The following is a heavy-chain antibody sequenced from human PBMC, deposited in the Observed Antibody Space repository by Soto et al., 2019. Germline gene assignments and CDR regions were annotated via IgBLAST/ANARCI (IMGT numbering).Heavy chain of an antibody. V-gene: IGHV3-15*07. CDR2: IKSKTDGGTT. Sequence: GGSLRLSCAASGFTFSNAWMNWVRQAPGKGLEWVGRIKSKTDGGTTDYAAPVKGRFTISRDDSKNTLYLQMNSLKTEDTAVYYCTTDLLAAPPFFDFSGQGILVTVSS. CDR1: GFTFSNAW. J-gene: IGHJ4*02. D-gene: IGHD6-6*01. CDR3: TTDLLAAPPFFDF.